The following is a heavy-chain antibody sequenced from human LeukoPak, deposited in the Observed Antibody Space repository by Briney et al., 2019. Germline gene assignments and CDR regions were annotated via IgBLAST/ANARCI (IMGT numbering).Heavy chain of an antibody. CDR2: IKQDGSEK. CDR1: GFTFSSYG. CDR3: ARKYSGS. J-gene: IGHJ4*02. V-gene: IGHV3-7*01. Sequence: GGSLRLSCAASGFTFSSYGMHWVRQAPGKGLEWVANIKQDGSEKYYVDSVKGRFTISRDNAKNSLYLQMNSLRAEDTAVYYCARKYSGSWGQGTLVTVSS. D-gene: IGHD1-26*01.